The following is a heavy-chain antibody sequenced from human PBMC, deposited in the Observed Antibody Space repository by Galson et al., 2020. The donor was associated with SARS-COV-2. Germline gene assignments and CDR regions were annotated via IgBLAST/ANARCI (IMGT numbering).Heavy chain of an antibody. D-gene: IGHD3-16*01. Sequence: ALHGGSLRLSCAASGFTFSSYWMHWVRQAPGNGLVWVSRIYSEGSSTSYADSVKGRFTISGDDAKNTLYLHMRSLRAEDTAVYYCARGDMRNDYFDYWGQGTLVTVSS. V-gene: IGHV3-74*01. J-gene: IGHJ4*02. CDR3: ARGDMRNDYFDY. CDR2: IYSEGSST. CDR1: GFTFSSYW.